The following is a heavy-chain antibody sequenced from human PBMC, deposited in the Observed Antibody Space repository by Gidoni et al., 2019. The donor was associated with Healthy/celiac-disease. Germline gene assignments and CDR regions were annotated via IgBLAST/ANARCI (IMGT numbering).Heavy chain of an antibody. CDR1: GYSLSSGYY. D-gene: IGHD2-15*01. CDR2: IYHSGST. Sequence: QVQLQESGPGLVKPSETLSLTCAVSGYSLSSGYYWGWIRQPPGKGLEWIGSIYHSGSTYYNPSLKSRVTISVDTSKNQFSLKLSSVTAADTAVYYCARDGYCSGGSCYSNYYGMDVWGQGTTVTVSS. CDR3: ARDGYCSGGSCYSNYYGMDV. V-gene: IGHV4-38-2*02. J-gene: IGHJ6*02.